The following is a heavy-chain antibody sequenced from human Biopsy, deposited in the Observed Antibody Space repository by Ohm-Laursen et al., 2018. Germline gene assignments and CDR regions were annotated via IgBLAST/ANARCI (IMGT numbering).Heavy chain of an antibody. CDR2: ISSSGTYK. D-gene: IGHD6-19*01. CDR3: ARVGGAGSDWYVDS. V-gene: IGHV3-21*01. J-gene: IGHJ4*02. CDR1: EFTFSAYT. Sequence: GSLRLSCTASEFTFSAYTMNWVRQAPGKGLERVSSISSSGTYKLYTDPLKGRFTISRDNAKNSLNLLMNSLTVDDTAVYYCARVGGAGSDWYVDSWGQGTLVTVSS.